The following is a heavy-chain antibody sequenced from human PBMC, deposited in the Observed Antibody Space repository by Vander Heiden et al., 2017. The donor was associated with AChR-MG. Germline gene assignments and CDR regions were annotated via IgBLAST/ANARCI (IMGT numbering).Heavy chain of an antibody. J-gene: IGHJ3*02. Sequence: EVQLLESGGGLIQPGGSLRLSCAASGFPFSSHAMTWVRPAPGKGLGWVTTMSGSGGTRAGAESVKGRFTISRENSKNTLYLQMNSLRSEDTALYYWARRGLAGGGWGAFDIWGQGTMVTVSS. D-gene: IGHD3-16*01. V-gene: IGHV3-23*01. CDR2: MSGSGGTR. CDR1: GFPFSSHA. CDR3: ARRGLAGGGWGAFDI.